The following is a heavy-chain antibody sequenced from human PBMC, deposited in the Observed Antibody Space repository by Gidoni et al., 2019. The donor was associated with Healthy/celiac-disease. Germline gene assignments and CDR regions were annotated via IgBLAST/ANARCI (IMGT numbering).Heavy chain of an antibody. V-gene: IGHV1-69*01. CDR2: IIPIFGTA. CDR3: ARYLTRDFLSGYGNYGGYFDY. CDR1: GGTFSSYA. J-gene: IGHJ4*02. Sequence: QVQLVQSGAEVKKPGSSVKVSCKASGGTFSSYAISWVRQAPGQGLEWRGGIIPIFGTANYAQKFQGRVTVTADESTITAYMELSSLRSEDTAVYYGARYLTRDFLSGYGNYGGYFDYWGQGTLVTVSS. D-gene: IGHD3-3*01.